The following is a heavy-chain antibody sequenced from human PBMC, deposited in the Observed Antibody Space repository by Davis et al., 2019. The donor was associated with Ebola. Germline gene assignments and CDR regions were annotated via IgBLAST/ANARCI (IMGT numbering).Heavy chain of an antibody. Sequence: SVKVSCKASGGTFSSHAVSWVRQAPGQGLEWMGGIIPILGATNYAQSFQGRVTITADESTSTAYMELSSLRSEDTAVYYCARSFSSTFVGWFDPWAREPWSPSPQ. J-gene: IGHJ5*02. CDR1: GGTFSSHA. V-gene: IGHV1-69*13. D-gene: IGHD6-13*01. CDR3: ARSFSSTFVGWFDP. CDR2: IIPILGAT.